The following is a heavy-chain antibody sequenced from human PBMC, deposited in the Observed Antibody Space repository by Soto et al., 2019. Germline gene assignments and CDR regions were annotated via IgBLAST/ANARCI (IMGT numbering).Heavy chain of an antibody. J-gene: IGHJ4*02. D-gene: IGHD5-18*01. CDR3: ARDYSSYGPFDY. V-gene: IGHV1-3*01. Sequence: ASVKVSCKASGYTFTSYAMHWVRQAPGQRLEWMGWINAGNGNTKYSQKFQGRVTITRDTSASTAYMELSSLRSEDTAVYYCARDYSSYGPFDYWGQGTLVPVSS. CDR1: GYTFTSYA. CDR2: INAGNGNT.